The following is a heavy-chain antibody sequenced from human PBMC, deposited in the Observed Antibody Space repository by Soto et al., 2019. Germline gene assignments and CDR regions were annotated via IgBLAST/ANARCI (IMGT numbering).Heavy chain of an antibody. CDR1: GFSFRSYE. CDR3: ARARGEFDFDY. D-gene: IGHD3-10*01. CDR2: ISSLGSTV. V-gene: IGHV3-48*03. J-gene: IGHJ4*02. Sequence: EVQLVESGGGLVQTGGSLRLSCSASGFSFRSYEMNWVRQAPGKGLEWISHISSLGSTVYYADSLKGRFTISRDNAKNSLYLQMNSLRVEDTGVYYCARARGEFDFDYWGQGTLVTVSS.